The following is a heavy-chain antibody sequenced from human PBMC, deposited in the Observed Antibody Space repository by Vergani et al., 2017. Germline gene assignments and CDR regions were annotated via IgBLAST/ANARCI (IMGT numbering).Heavy chain of an antibody. J-gene: IGHJ2*01. CDR1: GGSINPSSSF. V-gene: IGHV4-39*07. CDR3: ARSQGDYWYFDL. Sequence: QLQLQESGPGLVKPSETLSLICTVSGGSINPSSSFWGWIRQSPGKGLEWIGEICHTEDTKYSPSLKSRVTVSVDESRNLFSLRLNSVTAADTAVYYCARSQGDYWYFDLWGPGSLVTVSS. D-gene: IGHD2-21*01. CDR2: ICHTEDT.